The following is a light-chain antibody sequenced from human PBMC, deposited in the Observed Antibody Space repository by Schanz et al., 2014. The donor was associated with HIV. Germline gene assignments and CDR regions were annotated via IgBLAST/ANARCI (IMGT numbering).Light chain of an antibody. CDR2: ATS. CDR1: QRLSSSY. Sequence: EIVLTQSPGSLSLSPGGRATLSCGASQRLSSSYLAWYQQKRDQPPRLVIYATSTRAAGIPDRFSGTGSGTDFTLTISSLQSEDFAVYYCQQYGSSPPTFGPGTKVDIK. CDR3: QQYGSSPPT. J-gene: IGKJ3*01. V-gene: IGKV3-20*01.